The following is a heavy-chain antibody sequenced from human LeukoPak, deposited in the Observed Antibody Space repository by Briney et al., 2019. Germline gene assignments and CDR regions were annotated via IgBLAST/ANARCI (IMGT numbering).Heavy chain of an antibody. CDR2: ISAYNGNT. Sequence: ASVKVSCKASGYTFTSYGISWVRQAPGQGLEWMGWISAYNGNTNYAQKFQGRVTITADESTSTAYMELSSLRSEDTAVYYCARDPWGGLAPYDYWGQGTLVTVSS. CDR1: GYTFTSYG. CDR3: ARDPWGGLAPYDY. J-gene: IGHJ4*02. D-gene: IGHD3-16*01. V-gene: IGHV1-18*01.